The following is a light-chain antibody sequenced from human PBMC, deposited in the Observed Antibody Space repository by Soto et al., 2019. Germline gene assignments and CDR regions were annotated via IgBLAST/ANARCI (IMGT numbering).Light chain of an antibody. CDR1: KSIMSW. J-gene: IGKJ5*01. CDR3: QQYGSSQIT. CDR2: YSS. V-gene: IGKV1-5*01. Sequence: SQVTPSPSTLSPSLGDRVTITCRASKSIMSWLAWYQQKPGKAPKVLIYYSSSLERVGPSRFSCSGSGTEFTRTISRLEPEDFAVYYGQQYGSSQITFGQGTRLEIK.